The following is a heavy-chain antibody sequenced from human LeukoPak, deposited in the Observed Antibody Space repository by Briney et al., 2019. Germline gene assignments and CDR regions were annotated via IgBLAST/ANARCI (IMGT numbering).Heavy chain of an antibody. CDR2: IIPIFGTA. V-gene: IGHV1-69*13. J-gene: IGHJ4*02. CDR1: GGTFSSYA. CDR3: ARDLTPGFGESPFDY. Sequence: GASVKVSCKASGGTFSSYAISWVRQAPGQGLEWMGGIIPIFGTANYAQKFQGRVTITADESTGTAYMELSSLRSEDTAVYYCARDLTPGFGESPFDYWGQGTLVTVSS. D-gene: IGHD3-10*01.